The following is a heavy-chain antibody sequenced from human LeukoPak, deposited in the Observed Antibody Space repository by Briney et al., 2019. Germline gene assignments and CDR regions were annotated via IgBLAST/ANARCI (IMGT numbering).Heavy chain of an antibody. CDR3: ARDSDSSGLDAFDI. D-gene: IGHD3-22*01. CDR2: ISSSGSST. Sequence: PGGSLRLSCAASGFTFNSYEMNWVRQAPGKGLEWVSYISSSGSSTQYADSVKGRFTISRDNAKSSLYLQMNSLRAEDTAVYYCARDSDSSGLDAFDIWGQGTMVTVSS. CDR1: GFTFNSYE. V-gene: IGHV3-48*03. J-gene: IGHJ3*02.